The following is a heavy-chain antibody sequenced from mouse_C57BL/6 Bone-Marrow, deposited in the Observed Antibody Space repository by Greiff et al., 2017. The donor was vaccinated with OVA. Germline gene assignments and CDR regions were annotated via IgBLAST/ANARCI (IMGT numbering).Heavy chain of an antibody. CDR3: TYYYGSPFAY. Sequence: QVQLKQSGAELVRPGASVTLSCKASGYTFTDYEMHWVKQTPVHGLEWIGAIDPETGGTAYNQKFKGKAILTADKSSSTAYMELRSLTSEDSAVYYCTYYYGSPFAYWGQGTLVTVSA. V-gene: IGHV1-15*01. J-gene: IGHJ3*01. CDR2: IDPETGGT. D-gene: IGHD1-1*01. CDR1: GYTFTDYE.